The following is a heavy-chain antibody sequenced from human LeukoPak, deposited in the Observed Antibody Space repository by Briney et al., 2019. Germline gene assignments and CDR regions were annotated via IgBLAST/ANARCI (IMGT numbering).Heavy chain of an antibody. Sequence: PSETLSLTCTVSGGSISSYYWSWIRQPPGKGLEWIGYIYYSGSTNCNPSLKSRVTTSVDTSKNQFSLKLSSVTAADTAVYYCARWESGYPFYGMDVWAKGPRSPSP. CDR2: IYYSGST. J-gene: IGHJ6*02. CDR1: GGSISSYY. V-gene: IGHV4-59*01. D-gene: IGHD3-3*01. CDR3: ARWESGYPFYGMDV.